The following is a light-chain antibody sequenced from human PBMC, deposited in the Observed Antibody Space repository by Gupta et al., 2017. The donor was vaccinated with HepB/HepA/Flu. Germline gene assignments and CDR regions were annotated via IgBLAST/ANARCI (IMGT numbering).Light chain of an antibody. Sequence: IVFTQPPGTLSLSPGQSATLSCRASQTVNNNFLAWYQQKPGQAPRLLIYGASRRATGIPDRFTGSGSGPDFTLTIDSLEPEDFAVYCWHQDGRAPTFGHGTKVDI. CDR3: HQDGRAPT. CDR2: GAS. CDR1: QTVNNNF. V-gene: IGKV3-20*01. J-gene: IGKJ3*01.